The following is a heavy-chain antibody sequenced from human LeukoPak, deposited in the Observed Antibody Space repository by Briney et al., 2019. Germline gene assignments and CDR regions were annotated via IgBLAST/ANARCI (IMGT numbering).Heavy chain of an antibody. CDR1: GSIFTSYW. Sequence: GGSLQISCQGSGSIFTSYWIGWGRQVPGKGVEWMGIIYPGDSDTRYSPSFQGQVTISADKSISTAYLQWSSLKASDTAMYYCARHANDYLLDYWGQGTLVTVSS. J-gene: IGHJ4*02. D-gene: IGHD1-1*01. CDR3: ARHANDYLLDY. V-gene: IGHV5-51*01. CDR2: IYPGDSDT.